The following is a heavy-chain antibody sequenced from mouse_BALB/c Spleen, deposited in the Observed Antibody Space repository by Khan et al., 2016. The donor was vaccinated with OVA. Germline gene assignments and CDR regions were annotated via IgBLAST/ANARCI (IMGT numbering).Heavy chain of an antibody. Sequence: VQLQQPGPELVKPGASVKISCKASGYSFTGYFMNWVMQSHGKSLEWIGRINPHIGETFYNQKFRDKATLTVDESSSTAHMELRSLASEDSAVYYCARTYDSDFDYWGQGTTLTVSS. CDR3: ARTYDSDFDY. D-gene: IGHD2-12*01. CDR1: GYSFTGYF. J-gene: IGHJ2*01. V-gene: IGHV1-20*02. CDR2: INPHIGET.